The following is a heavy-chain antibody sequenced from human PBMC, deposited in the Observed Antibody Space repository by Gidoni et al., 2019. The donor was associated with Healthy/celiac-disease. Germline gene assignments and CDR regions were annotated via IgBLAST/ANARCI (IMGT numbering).Heavy chain of an antibody. D-gene: IGHD3-22*01. CDR3: ARGGDYYDSCGLLEGAFDI. CDR2: IYSSRST. J-gene: IGHJ3*02. CDR1: RGSVSSRNYY. Sequence: QLQLPESGPGRGKPSETLSLPCTVPRGSVSSRNYYWSWILPPPGKGLAWMGFIYSSRSTNYNPDSKSRVARFVISSKNEFSPKLCALTAVYAAVYYGARGGDYYDSCGLLEGAFDIWGQGTMVTVSS. V-gene: IGHV4-61*01.